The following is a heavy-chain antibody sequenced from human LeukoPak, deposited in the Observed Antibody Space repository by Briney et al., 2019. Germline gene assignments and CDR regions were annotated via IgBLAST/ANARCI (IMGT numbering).Heavy chain of an antibody. V-gene: IGHV5-51*01. Sequence: PGESLKISCKGSGYSINNYWIGWVRQMPGKGLEWMGIIYPADSDIRYSPSFQGQVTISADKSISTAYLQWSSLKASDTAMYYCVRSPACSSGTCYPNWFDPWGQGTLVTVSS. D-gene: IGHD2-15*01. J-gene: IGHJ5*02. CDR1: GYSINNYW. CDR2: IYPADSDI. CDR3: VRSPACSSGTCYPNWFDP.